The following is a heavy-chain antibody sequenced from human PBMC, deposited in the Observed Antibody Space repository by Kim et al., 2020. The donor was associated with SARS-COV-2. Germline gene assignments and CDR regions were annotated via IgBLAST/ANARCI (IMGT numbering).Heavy chain of an antibody. CDR1: GGTFSNYA. D-gene: IGHD2-21*01. J-gene: IGHJ5*02. CDR3: ARGGQVVIDGRVSLASYDH. Sequence: SVKVSCKASGGTFSNYAVNWVRQAPGQGLEWMGRILPMVDIPNYARKFQGRLTTTADKSTSTAYMELTGLTSADTAVYYCARGGQVVIDGRVSLASYDHWGQGALVTVSS. V-gene: IGHV1-69*04. CDR2: ILPMVDIP.